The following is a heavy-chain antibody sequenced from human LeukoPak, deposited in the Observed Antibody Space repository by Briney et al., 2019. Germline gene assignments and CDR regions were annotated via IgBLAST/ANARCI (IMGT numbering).Heavy chain of an antibody. J-gene: IGHJ6*03. CDR2: ISSSGSTI. V-gene: IGHV3-11*01. CDR3: ARSLSPYYYYYMDV. CDR1: GFTFSDYY. Sequence: GGSLRLSCAASGFTFSDYYMSWIRQAPGKGLEWVSYISSSGSTICYADSVKGRFTISRDNAKNSLYLQMNSLRAEDTAVYYCARSLSPYYYYYMDVWGKGTTVTVSS.